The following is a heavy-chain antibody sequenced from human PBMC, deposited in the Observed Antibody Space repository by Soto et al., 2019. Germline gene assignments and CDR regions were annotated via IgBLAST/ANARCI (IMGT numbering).Heavy chain of an antibody. V-gene: IGHV1-18*01. CDR1: GYTFTSYG. D-gene: IGHD3-16*02. CDR3: ARSSLTFGGVIVLDY. CDR2: ISAYNGNT. J-gene: IGHJ4*02. Sequence: ASVKVSCKASGYTFTSYGISWVRQAPGQGLEWMGWISAYNGNTNYAQKLQGRVTMTTDTSTSTAYMELRSLRSDDTAVYYCARSSLTFGGVIVLDYWGQGTLVTVSS.